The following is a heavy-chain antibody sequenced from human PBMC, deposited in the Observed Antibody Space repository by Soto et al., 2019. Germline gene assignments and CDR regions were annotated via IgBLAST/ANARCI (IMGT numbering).Heavy chain of an antibody. J-gene: IGHJ4*02. D-gene: IGHD1-1*01. V-gene: IGHV3-23*01. CDR3: TKRLGSTATTYGDS. CDR1: GFTFSSYD. Sequence: GGSLRLSCTASGFTFSSYDMSWGRQAPGKGLEWVSVISDNGGATYYVDSVKGRFTISRDSSRNILYLQMNSLRVEDTAVYYCTKRLGSTATTYGDSWGQGTLVTVSS. CDR2: ISDNGGAT.